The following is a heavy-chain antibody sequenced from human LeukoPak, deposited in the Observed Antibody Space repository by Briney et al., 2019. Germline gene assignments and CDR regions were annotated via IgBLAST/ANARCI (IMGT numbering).Heavy chain of an antibody. Sequence: GGPLRLSCAASGFTFSAYNMNWVRQAPGKALEWVSSITNTGTYSFYGDSVKGRFTISRDNARNSLYLQMNGLRPEDTAVYYCARDPYSGNYGPYHYYYMDVWGKGTTVTISS. CDR1: GFTFSAYN. J-gene: IGHJ6*03. CDR3: ARDPYSGNYGPYHYYYMDV. V-gene: IGHV3-21*04. CDR2: ITNTGTYS. D-gene: IGHD1-26*01.